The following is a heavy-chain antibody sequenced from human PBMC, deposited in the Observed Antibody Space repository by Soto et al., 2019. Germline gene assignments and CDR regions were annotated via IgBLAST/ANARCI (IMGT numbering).Heavy chain of an antibody. V-gene: IGHV2-5*02. CDR1: GFSLTATGGG. D-gene: IGHD2-21*01. CDR2: LYWDDDN. CDR3: AHHFHCAEGPPPLYNWLDP. J-gene: IGHJ5*02. Sequence: SGPTLLNPKQTLTVTCTFSGFSLTATGGGVGWIRQPPGKALEWLALLYWDDDNRYTPSLRNRLTITKDTSKNPVVLIMTNVDPEYTGTYYCAHHFHCAEGPPPLYNWLDPWGQGTLVTVSS.